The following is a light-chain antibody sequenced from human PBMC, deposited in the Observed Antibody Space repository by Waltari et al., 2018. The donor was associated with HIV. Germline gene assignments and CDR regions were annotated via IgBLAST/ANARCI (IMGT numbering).Light chain of an antibody. CDR3: QQYGSSQYT. V-gene: IGKV3-20*01. CDR1: QSVSSSY. CDR2: GAS. Sequence: EIVLTQSPGTLSSSPGESATLSCRASQSVSSSYLAWYQQKPGQAPRLLIYGASSRATGIPDRFSGSGSGTDFTLTISRLEPEDFAVYYCQQYGSSQYTFGQGTKLEIK. J-gene: IGKJ2*01.